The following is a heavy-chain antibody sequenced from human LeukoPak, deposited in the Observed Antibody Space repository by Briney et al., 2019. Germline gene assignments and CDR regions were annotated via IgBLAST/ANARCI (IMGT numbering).Heavy chain of an antibody. D-gene: IGHD2-2*01. CDR2: ISYDGSNK. J-gene: IGHJ3*02. CDR3: ARGVRYCSSTSCYFRAFDI. V-gene: IGHV3-30-3*01. Sequence: PGGSLRLSCAASGFTFSSYAMHWVRQAPGKGLEWVPVISYDGSNKYYADSVKGRFTISRDNSKNTLYLQMNSLRAEDTAVYYCARGVRYCSSTSCYFRAFDIWGQGTMVTVSS. CDR1: GFTFSSYA.